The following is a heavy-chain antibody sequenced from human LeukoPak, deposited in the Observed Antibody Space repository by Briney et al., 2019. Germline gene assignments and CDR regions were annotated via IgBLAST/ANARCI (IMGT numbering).Heavy chain of an antibody. CDR1: GFTFSIYW. V-gene: IGHV3-7*04. Sequence: PGGSLRLSCAASGFTFSIYWMSWFRQAPGKGLEWVAHIKKDGSEKNYVDSVKGRFTISRGNTKNSVYLQMNSLRGEDTGVYYCAMDSYGPDDYWGQGTLVTVSS. D-gene: IGHD3-16*01. J-gene: IGHJ4*02. CDR3: AMDSYGPDDY. CDR2: IKKDGSEK.